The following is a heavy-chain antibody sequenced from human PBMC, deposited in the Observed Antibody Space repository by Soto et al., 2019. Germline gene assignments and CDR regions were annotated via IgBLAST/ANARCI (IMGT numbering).Heavy chain of an antibody. D-gene: IGHD3-10*01. J-gene: IGHJ4*02. V-gene: IGHV1-69*01. CDR3: ARDRDDYGSGNYYNRIDF. CDR1: GGIFSTYA. Sequence: QVHLVQSGAEVKKPGSSVKVSCKASGGIFSTYAISWLRQAPGQGLEWMGGIIPLFGTPNYAQRFQGRATITADESTSTAYMELSRLRSEDTAVYYCARDRDDYGSGNYYNRIDFWGQGTLVTVSS. CDR2: IIPLFGTP.